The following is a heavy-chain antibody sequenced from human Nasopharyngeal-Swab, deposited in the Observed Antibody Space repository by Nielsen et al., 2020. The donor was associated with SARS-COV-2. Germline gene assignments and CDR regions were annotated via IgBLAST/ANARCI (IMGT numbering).Heavy chain of an antibody. CDR3: ARAQSCYDPYYYSGMDV. Sequence: WVRQAPGQGLEWMGLINPSGGSTSYAQKFQGRVTMTRDTSTSTLYMEVSSLRSEDTAVYYCARAQSCYDPYYYSGMDVWGQGTTVTVSS. V-gene: IGHV1-46*01. D-gene: IGHD5-12*01. J-gene: IGHJ6*02. CDR2: INPSGGST.